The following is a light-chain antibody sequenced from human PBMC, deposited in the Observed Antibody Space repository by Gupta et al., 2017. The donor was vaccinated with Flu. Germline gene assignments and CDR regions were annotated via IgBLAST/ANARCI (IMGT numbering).Light chain of an antibody. CDR1: SSNIGSNI. CDR3: TSWDDSLTAQV. J-gene: IGLJ1*01. V-gene: IGLV1-44*01. Sequence: TSSVFGRSSNIGSNIVNCDQCLPGAAPKLLIYSNKKRNSGCPDRFSGSKSGTSASLASSGLQSEDEADYYCTSWDDSLTAQVFGPGTKVSVL. CDR2: SNK.